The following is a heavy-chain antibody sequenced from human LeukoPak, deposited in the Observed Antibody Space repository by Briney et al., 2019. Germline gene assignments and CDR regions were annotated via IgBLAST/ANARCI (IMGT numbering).Heavy chain of an antibody. CDR2: IYHSGST. CDR3: ARGGIVVVPAAAIRFLEWLPGGWFDP. D-gene: IGHD2-2*01. CDR1: GGSISSGGYS. V-gene: IGHV4-30-2*01. J-gene: IGHJ5*02. Sequence: SQTLSLTCAVSGGSISSGGYSWSWIRQPPGKGLEWIGYIYHSGSTCYNPSLKSRVTISVDRSKNQFSLKLSSVTAADTAVYYCARGGIVVVPAAAIRFLEWLPGGWFDPWGQGTLVTVSS.